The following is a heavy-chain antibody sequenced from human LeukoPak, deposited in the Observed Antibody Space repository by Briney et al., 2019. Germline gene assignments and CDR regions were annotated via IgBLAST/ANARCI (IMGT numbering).Heavy chain of an antibody. CDR2: IKQDGSEK. J-gene: IGHJ5*02. V-gene: IGHV3-7*01. Sequence: GGSLRLSCAASGFTISGYWMTWVRQAPGKGLEWVANIKQDGSEKTYVDSVKGRFIISRDNAKNSIYLQMNSLRVEDTAMYYCARDRGTDWYDPWGQGTLVTVSS. D-gene: IGHD3-10*01. CDR3: ARDRGTDWYDP. CDR1: GFTISGYW.